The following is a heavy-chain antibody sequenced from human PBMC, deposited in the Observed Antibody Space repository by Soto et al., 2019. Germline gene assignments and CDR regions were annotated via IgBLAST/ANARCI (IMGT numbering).Heavy chain of an antibody. CDR2: INEHGSEK. Sequence: GGSLRLSCAASGFTFSNNWMTWVRRAPGKGLQWVANINEHGSEKQYVDSVKGRFTISRDNAKNSLYLQMNGLRAEDTAVYHCVKGVGFLGPWGQGTLVTDSS. CDR1: GFTFSNNW. D-gene: IGHD1-26*01. CDR3: VKGVGFLGP. J-gene: IGHJ5*02. V-gene: IGHV3-7*01.